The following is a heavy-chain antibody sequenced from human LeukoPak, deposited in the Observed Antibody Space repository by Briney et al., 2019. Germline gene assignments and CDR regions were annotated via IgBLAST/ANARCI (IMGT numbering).Heavy chain of an antibody. CDR3: TTHFSQEYSGS. CDR2: IKTQSVGGTT. V-gene: IGHV3-15*01. D-gene: IGHD5-12*01. CDR1: GFTFSNVW. J-gene: IGHJ5*02. Sequence: PGGSLRLSCAASGFTFSNVWMTWVRQAPGKGLECVGRIKTQSVGGTTDYAAPVKGRFTISRDDSKNTVYLQMKSLQTEDTAVYYCTTHFSQEYSGSWGQGNLGTVSS.